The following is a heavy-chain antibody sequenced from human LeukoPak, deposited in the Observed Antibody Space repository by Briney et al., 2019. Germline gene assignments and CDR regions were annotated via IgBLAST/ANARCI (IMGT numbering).Heavy chain of an antibody. Sequence: GGSLRLSCAASGFMFSTYWMSWVRQAPGKGLEWVANIKQDGSDKYYVDSVKGRFTISRDNAKNSLYLHMNSLRAEDTALYYCARDAGGFGELVYWGQGTLVTVSS. J-gene: IGHJ4*02. V-gene: IGHV3-7*01. D-gene: IGHD3-10*01. CDR3: ARDAGGFGELVY. CDR1: GFMFSTYW. CDR2: IKQDGSDK.